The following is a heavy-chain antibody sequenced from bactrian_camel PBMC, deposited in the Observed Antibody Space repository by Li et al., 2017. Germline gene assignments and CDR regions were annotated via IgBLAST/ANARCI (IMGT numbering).Heavy chain of an antibody. D-gene: IGHD8*01. CDR2: IYVGGGST. CDR3: SLDVLERGCSPTTVFHR. CDR1: GDTSRSTC. J-gene: IGHJ4*01. Sequence: VQLVESGGGSVQAGGSLRLSCVASGDTSRSTCMGWFRQAPEKEREGVASIYVGGGSTNYADSVKGRFTISHDVAKRTLSLQMSNIEADDTATYYCSLDVLERGCSPTTVFHRWGQGTQVTVS. V-gene: IGHV3S54*01.